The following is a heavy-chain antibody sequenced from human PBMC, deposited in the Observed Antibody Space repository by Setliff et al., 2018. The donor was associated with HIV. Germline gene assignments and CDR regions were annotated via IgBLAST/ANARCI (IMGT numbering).Heavy chain of an antibody. CDR3: VRDLSYDYDRSSDTFDY. CDR1: GFTFEDYG. Sequence: PGGSLRLSCAVSGFTFEDYGMSWVRQAPGKGLEWVSGINWNGGSTGYVDSVKGRFTISRDNAKNSLYLQMNSLRAEDMALYYCVRDLSYDYDRSSDTFDYWGQGTLVTVSS. V-gene: IGHV3-20*04. J-gene: IGHJ4*02. CDR2: INWNGGST. D-gene: IGHD3-22*01.